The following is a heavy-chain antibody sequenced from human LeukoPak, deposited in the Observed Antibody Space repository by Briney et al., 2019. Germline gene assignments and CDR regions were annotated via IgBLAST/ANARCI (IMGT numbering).Heavy chain of an antibody. Sequence: GGSLRLSCAASGFTFSSYWMSWVRQAPGKGLEWVANIKQDGGEKYYVDSVKGRFTISRDNAKNSLYLQMNSLRAEDTAVYYCAKGQDSSSLYGWVRNNWFDPWGQGTLGIVSS. CDR3: AKGQDSSSLYGWVRNNWFDP. J-gene: IGHJ5*02. V-gene: IGHV3-7*01. CDR1: GFTFSSYW. D-gene: IGHD6-13*01. CDR2: IKQDGGEK.